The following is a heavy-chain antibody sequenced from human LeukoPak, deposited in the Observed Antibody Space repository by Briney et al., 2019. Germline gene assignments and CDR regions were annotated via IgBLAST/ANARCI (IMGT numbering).Heavy chain of an antibody. D-gene: IGHD6-13*01. Sequence: GGSLRLSCAASGFTFSSYGMSWVRQAPGKGLEWVSGIGGRGSSTYYADSVKGRFTISRDNSKSTLYLQMNSLRAEDTAIYYCAKDRKVIAPAGPNFGRIDYWGQGTLVTVSS. CDR2: IGGRGSST. J-gene: IGHJ4*02. V-gene: IGHV3-23*01. CDR1: GFTFSSYG. CDR3: AKDRKVIAPAGPNFGRIDY.